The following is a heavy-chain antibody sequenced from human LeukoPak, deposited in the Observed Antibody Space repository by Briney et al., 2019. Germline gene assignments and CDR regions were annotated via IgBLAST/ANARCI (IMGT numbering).Heavy chain of an antibody. Sequence: PSETLSLTCTVSGGSISSGDYYWSWIRQPPGKGLEWIGYIYNSGSTYYNPSLKSRVTISADTSKNQFSLKLSSVTAADTAVYYCARGPYYYDSSGPYYYYYYMDVWGKGTTVTVSS. V-gene: IGHV4-30-4*08. CDR3: ARGPYYYDSSGPYYYYYYMDV. CDR1: GGSISSGDYY. D-gene: IGHD3-22*01. CDR2: IYNSGST. J-gene: IGHJ6*03.